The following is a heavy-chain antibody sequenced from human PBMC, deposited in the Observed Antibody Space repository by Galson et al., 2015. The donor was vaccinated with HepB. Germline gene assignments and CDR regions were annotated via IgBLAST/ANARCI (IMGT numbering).Heavy chain of an antibody. CDR3: AGNIAVVAKGFNWFDP. D-gene: IGHD6-19*01. CDR2: IDPSDSYT. Sequence: QSGAEVKKPGESLRISCTGSGYSFTNYWSSWVRQMPGKGVEWMGRIDPSDSYTDYSPSFQSHVTISADKSMRTAYLQWSSLKASDTVMYHCAGNIAVVAKGFNWFDPWGQGTLVTVSS. J-gene: IGHJ5*02. CDR1: GYSFTNYW. V-gene: IGHV5-10-1*01.